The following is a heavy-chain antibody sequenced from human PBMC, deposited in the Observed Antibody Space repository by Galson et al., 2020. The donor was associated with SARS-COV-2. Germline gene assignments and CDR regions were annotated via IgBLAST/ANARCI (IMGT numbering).Heavy chain of an antibody. D-gene: IGHD6-13*01. CDR1: GGSIRDSNYY. CDR2: IYYNGHP. CDR3: AREAAGYYYYYGLDV. Sequence: SETLSLTCSVSGGSIRDSNYYWDWIRQSPGKGLEWIGKIYYNGHPYYNPSLKSRVTMSVDTSKNQFSLNLSSVNATDAAIYYCAREAAGYYYYYGLDVWGQGTTVTGAS. V-gene: IGHV4-39*02. J-gene: IGHJ6*02.